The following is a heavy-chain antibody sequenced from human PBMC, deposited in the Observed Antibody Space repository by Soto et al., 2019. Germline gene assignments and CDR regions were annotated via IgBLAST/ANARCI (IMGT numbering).Heavy chain of an antibody. J-gene: IGHJ4*02. CDR3: ERARPGQEVVIAHHYFDY. Sequence: TSETLSLTCAVYGGSFSGYYWSWIRQPPGKGLEWIGEINHSGSTNYNPSLKSRVTISVDTSKNQFSLKPSSVTAADTAVYYCERARPGQEVVIAHHYFDYRGQGTLVTVS. CDR2: INHSGST. D-gene: IGHD2-21*01. CDR1: GGSFSGYY. V-gene: IGHV4-34*01.